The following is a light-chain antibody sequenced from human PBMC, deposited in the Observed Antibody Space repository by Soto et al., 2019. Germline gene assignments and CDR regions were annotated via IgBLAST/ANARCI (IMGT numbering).Light chain of an antibody. V-gene: IGKV3-20*01. CDR3: QQYGSTPLS. CDR2: DAS. Sequence: ELVLTQSPYTLSLAPGERATLSCSASQSVRNNYLAWYQQKPGQAPRFLIYDASSRDTGIPDRFSGSGSGTDFTLTISRLEPADFAVYYCQQYGSTPLSFGGGTHVDIE. CDR1: QSVRNNY. J-gene: IGKJ4*01.